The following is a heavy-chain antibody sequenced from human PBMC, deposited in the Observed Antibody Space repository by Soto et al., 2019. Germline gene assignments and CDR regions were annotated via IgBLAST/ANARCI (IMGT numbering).Heavy chain of an antibody. J-gene: IGHJ4*02. CDR3: ARDLNTSGYSDY. Sequence: GESLKISCAASGFTFSSYAMHWVRQAPGKGLEWVAVISYDGSNKYYADSVKGRFTISRDNSKNTLYLQMNSLRAEDTAVYYCARDLNTSGYSDYWGQGTLVTVSS. V-gene: IGHV3-30-3*01. CDR2: ISYDGSNK. D-gene: IGHD3-22*01. CDR1: GFTFSSYA.